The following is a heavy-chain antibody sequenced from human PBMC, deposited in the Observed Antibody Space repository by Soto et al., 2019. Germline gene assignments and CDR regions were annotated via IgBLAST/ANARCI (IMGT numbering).Heavy chain of an antibody. D-gene: IGHD2-2*01. CDR2: INSDGSST. CDR1: GFTFSSYW. V-gene: IGHV3-74*01. CDR3: ARDRTAASADY. J-gene: IGHJ4*02. Sequence: GGSLRLSCAASGFTFSSYWMHWVRQAPGKGLVWVSRINSDGSSTTYVDSVKGRFIISRDNAKNTLYLQMNSLRAEDTAVYYCARDRTAASADYWGQGALVTVSS.